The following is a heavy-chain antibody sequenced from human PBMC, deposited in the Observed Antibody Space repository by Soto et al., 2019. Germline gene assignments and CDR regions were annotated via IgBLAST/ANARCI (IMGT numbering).Heavy chain of an antibody. V-gene: IGHV4-59*01. J-gene: IGHJ6*02. D-gene: IGHD6-6*01. CDR2: IYNSGRY. CDR1: GGFI. Sequence: SETLSLTCTVSGGFIWGWIRQSPDKGLEWIGYIYNSGRYNYNPSLESRLTISIDTSKNQFSLRLASVTAADTAVYYCARSLVSSIAARTSYYYYGMDVWGQGTTVTVSS. CDR3: ARSLVSSIAARTSYYYYGMDV.